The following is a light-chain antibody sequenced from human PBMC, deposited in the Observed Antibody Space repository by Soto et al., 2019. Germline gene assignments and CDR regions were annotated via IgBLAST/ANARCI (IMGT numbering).Light chain of an antibody. Sequence: IVLTQSPANLSVSPWERVTLSCRASQSVDISLAWYQQKPGQAPRLLIYGASSRATGIPDRFSGSGSGTDFTLTISSLQPEEFATYHCQKFNSYPLTVGGGTKVDI. J-gene: IGKJ4*01. CDR3: QKFNSYPLT. V-gene: IGKV3D-15*01. CDR1: QSVDIS. CDR2: GAS.